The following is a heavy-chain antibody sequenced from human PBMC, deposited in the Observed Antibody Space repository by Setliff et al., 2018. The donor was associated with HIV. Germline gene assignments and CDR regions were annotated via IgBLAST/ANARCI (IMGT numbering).Heavy chain of an antibody. Sequence: PSETLSLTCTVSGGSISSYYMSWVRQAPGKGLEWVSTIYSDGSTYHADSVNGRFTLSRDSSKNTLFLQMNSLRTEDTAVYYCAKGKDYGNSYFDYWGQGTLVTVSS. D-gene: IGHD3-10*01. V-gene: IGHV3-66*02. CDR2: IYSDGST. J-gene: IGHJ4*02. CDR1: GGSISSYY. CDR3: AKGKDYGNSYFDY.